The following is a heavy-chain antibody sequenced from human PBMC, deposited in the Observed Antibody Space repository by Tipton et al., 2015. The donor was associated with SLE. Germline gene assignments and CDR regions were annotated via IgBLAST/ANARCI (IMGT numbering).Heavy chain of an antibody. CDR1: GGSFSGYY. D-gene: IGHD3-10*01. CDR3: ARRITMVRGVPVKAFDI. CDR2: INHSGST. J-gene: IGHJ3*02. V-gene: IGHV4-34*01. Sequence: TLSLTCAVYGGSFSGYYWSWIRQPPGKGLEWIGEINHSGSTNYNPSLKSRVTISVDTSKNQFSLKLSSVTAADTAVYYCARRITMVRGVPVKAFDIWGQGTMVTVSS.